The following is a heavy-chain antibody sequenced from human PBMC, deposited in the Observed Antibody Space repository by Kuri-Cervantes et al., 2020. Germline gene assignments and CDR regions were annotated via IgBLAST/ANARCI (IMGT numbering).Heavy chain of an antibody. Sequence: GESLKISCAASGFTFSSYAMHWVRQAPGKGLEWVAVISYDGSNKYYADSVKGRFTISRDNSKNTLYQQMNSLRAEDTAVYYCARVPGGGGEHYYYYYGMDVWGQGTTVTVSS. CDR1: GFTFSSYA. D-gene: IGHD2-21*01. CDR2: ISYDGSNK. CDR3: ARVPGGGGEHYYYYYGMDV. V-gene: IGHV3-30-3*01. J-gene: IGHJ6*02.